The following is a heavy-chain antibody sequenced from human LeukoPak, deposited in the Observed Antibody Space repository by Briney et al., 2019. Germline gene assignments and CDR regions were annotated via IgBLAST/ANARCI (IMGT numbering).Heavy chain of an antibody. CDR2: IYYSGST. D-gene: IGHD2-8*01. V-gene: IGHV4-31*03. CDR3: ARDPVHYYYGMDV. Sequence: PSETLSLTCTVSGGSISSGGYYWSWIRQHPGKGLEWIGYIYYSGSTYYNPSLKSRVTISVYTSKNQFSLKLSSVTAADTAVYYCARDPVHYYYGMDVWGQGTTVTVSS. CDR1: GGSISSGGYY. J-gene: IGHJ6*02.